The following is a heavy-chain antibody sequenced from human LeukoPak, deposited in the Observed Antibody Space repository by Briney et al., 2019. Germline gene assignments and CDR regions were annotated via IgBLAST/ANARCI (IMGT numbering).Heavy chain of an antibody. V-gene: IGHV4-59*08. CDR3: ARSPPGYSYGVDY. CDR1: GSSISSYY. D-gene: IGHD5-18*01. CDR2: IYYSGST. Sequence: SETLSLTCTASGSSISSYYWSWIRQPPGKGLEWIGYIYYSGSTNYNPSLKSRVTISVDTSKNQFSLKLSSVTAADTAVYYCARSPPGYSYGVDYWGQGTLVTVSS. J-gene: IGHJ4*02.